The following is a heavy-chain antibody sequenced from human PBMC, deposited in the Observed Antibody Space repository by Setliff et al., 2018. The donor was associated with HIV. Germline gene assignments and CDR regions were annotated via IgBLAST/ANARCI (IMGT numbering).Heavy chain of an antibody. CDR2: ISPYNGNT. D-gene: IGHD3-16*01. Sequence: GASVKVSCKASGYSFTSYGINWVRQAPGQGLEWMGWISPYNGNTDYAQNFQGRVTMTTDTSTSTVYMELRSLISDDTAAYYCARGVLVTFGYQNWFDPWGQGTLVTSPQ. CDR1: GYSFTSYG. V-gene: IGHV1-18*01. J-gene: IGHJ5*02. CDR3: ARGVLVTFGYQNWFDP.